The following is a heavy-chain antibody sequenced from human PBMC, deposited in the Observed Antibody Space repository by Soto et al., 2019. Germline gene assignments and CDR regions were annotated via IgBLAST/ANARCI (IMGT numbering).Heavy chain of an antibody. CDR3: ARYCNNPGCRHLYYFDY. D-gene: IGHD2-8*01. CDR2: VYFTGTT. J-gene: IGHJ4*02. Sequence: PSETLSLTCTVSGGSVSNGMYYWSWIRQPPGKGLEWIGNVYFTGTTIYNPSLKSRVTMSADTYKDQFFLKLTSVTAADTAVYYWARYCNNPGCRHLYYFDYWGLGTLVTVSS. V-gene: IGHV4-61*01. CDR1: GGSVSNGMYY.